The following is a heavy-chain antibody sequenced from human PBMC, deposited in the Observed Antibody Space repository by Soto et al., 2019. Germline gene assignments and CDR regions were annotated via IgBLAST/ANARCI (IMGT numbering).Heavy chain of an antibody. D-gene: IGHD6-13*01. CDR2: ISGYNGNT. V-gene: IGHV1-18*01. J-gene: IGHJ1*01. CDR1: GYIFSNYG. Sequence: QVQLVQSGAEVKKPGASVKVSCKASGYIFSNYGISWVRQAPGQGPEWMGWISGYNGNTKYAQTLQGRVSMTTDTSTSTAYMEVRSLRSDDTAEYYCARGGSSWSAEYYQHWGQGTLVIVSS. CDR3: ARGGSSWSAEYYQH.